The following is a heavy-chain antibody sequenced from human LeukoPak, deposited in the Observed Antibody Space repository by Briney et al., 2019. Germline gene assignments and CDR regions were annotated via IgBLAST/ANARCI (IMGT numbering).Heavy chain of an antibody. Sequence: SQTLSLTCTVSGASISSGGYYWSWIRQHPGKGLEWIVYIYYSGSTYYNPSLKSRVSISVDTSKNQFSLTLKSVTAADTAVYYCARDKGFYDILTGGFDIWGQGTMVTVSS. CDR1: GASISSGGYY. CDR2: IYYSGST. J-gene: IGHJ3*02. CDR3: ARDKGFYDILTGGFDI. D-gene: IGHD3-9*01. V-gene: IGHV4-31*03.